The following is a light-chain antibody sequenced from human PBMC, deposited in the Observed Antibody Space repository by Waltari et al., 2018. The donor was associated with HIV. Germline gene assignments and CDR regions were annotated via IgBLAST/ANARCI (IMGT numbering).Light chain of an antibody. V-gene: IGLV2-23*02. CDR2: ELT. CDR1: SSDVGPYNL. CDR3: CSYTGTGVV. J-gene: IGLJ2*01. Sequence: QSALTQPASVSGSPGQSITISCTGTSSDVGPYNLVSWYQQHPGKAPKLMIFELTKRPSGISDRFSGSRSGNTASLTISGLQAEDEGDYYCCSYTGTGVVFGGGTKLTVL.